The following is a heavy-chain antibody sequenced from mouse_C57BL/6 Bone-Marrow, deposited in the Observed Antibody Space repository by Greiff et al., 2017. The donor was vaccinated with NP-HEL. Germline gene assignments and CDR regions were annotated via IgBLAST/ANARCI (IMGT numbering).Heavy chain of an antibody. CDR3: AREGGTVHYYAMDY. J-gene: IGHJ4*01. D-gene: IGHD4-1*01. CDR1: GYTFTDYY. Sequence: VQLQQSGPELVKPGASVKISCKASGYTFTDYYMNWVKQSHGKSLEWIGDINPNNGGTSYNQKFKGKATLTVDKSSSTAYMELRSLTSEDSAVYYCAREGGTVHYYAMDYWGQGTSVTVSS. CDR2: INPNNGGT. V-gene: IGHV1-26*01.